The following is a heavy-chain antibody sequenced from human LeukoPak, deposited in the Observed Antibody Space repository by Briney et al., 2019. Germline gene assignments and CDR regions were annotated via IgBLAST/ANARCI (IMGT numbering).Heavy chain of an antibody. V-gene: IGHV3-30*02. CDR1: GFTFSSYG. CDR2: IRYDGSNK. D-gene: IGHD4-17*01. Sequence: PGGSLRLSCAASGFTFSSYGMHWVRQAPGKGLEWVAFIRYDGSNKYYADSVKGRFTISRDNAKNSLYLQMNSLRAEDTAVYYCARGAYGDSGFDYWGQGTLVTVSS. J-gene: IGHJ4*02. CDR3: ARGAYGDSGFDY.